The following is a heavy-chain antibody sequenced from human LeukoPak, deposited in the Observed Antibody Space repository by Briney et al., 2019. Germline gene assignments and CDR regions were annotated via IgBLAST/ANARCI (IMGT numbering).Heavy chain of an antibody. Sequence: GGSLRLSCAASGFTFRRYGMSWVRQAPGKGLEWVANINQDGSGKYYVDSVKGRFTISRDNAKNALYLQMNSLRVEDTAIYYCATYRQVLLPFESWGQGTLVTVSS. D-gene: IGHD5-18*01. CDR2: INQDGSGK. CDR3: ATYRQVLLPFES. J-gene: IGHJ4*02. V-gene: IGHV3-7*03. CDR1: GFTFRRYG.